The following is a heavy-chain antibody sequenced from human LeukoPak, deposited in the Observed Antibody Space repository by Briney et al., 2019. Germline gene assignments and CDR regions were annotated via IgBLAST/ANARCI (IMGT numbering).Heavy chain of an antibody. V-gene: IGHV3-23*01. CDR2: ISGSGGST. J-gene: IGHJ4*02. CDR1: GFTFGSYA. D-gene: IGHD6-6*01. Sequence: GSLRLSCAASGFTFGSYAMTWVRQAPGTPLAWVSHISGSGGSTYYADSVKGRFTISRDNSKNTLYLQINTPRAADTAVYPYAKDHLYSSSSHFDYWAQGTLVTVSS. CDR3: AKDHLYSSSSHFDY.